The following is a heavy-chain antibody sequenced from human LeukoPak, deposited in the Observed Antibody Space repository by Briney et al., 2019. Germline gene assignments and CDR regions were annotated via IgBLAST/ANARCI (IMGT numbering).Heavy chain of an antibody. CDR3: ASLPLGYCSSTSCCPTDY. CDR1: GFTFSSYA. Sequence: GGSLRLSCAASGFTFSSYAMHWVRQAPGKGLEWVAVISYDGSNKYYADSVKGRFTISRDNSKNTLYLQMNSLRAEDTAVYYCASLPLGYCSSTSCCPTDYWGQGTLVTVSS. D-gene: IGHD2-2*01. J-gene: IGHJ4*02. V-gene: IGHV3-30-3*01. CDR2: ISYDGSNK.